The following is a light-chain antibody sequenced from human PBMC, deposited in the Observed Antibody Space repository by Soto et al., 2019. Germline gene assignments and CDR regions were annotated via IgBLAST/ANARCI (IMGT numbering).Light chain of an antibody. J-gene: IGKJ2*01. CDR3: QQYNSHSSYT. V-gene: IGKV1-5*03. CDR2: KAS. Sequence: DIQMTQSPSTLSASVGDRVTITCRASQSINTWLAWYQQKPGKAPKLLIYKASSLGCGVPSRFSGSGSGTDFTLTISSLQPDDFAIYYCQQYNSHSSYTFGQGTKLEIK. CDR1: QSINTW.